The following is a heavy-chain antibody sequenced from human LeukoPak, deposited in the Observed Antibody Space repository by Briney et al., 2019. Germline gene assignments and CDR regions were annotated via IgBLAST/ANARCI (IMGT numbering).Heavy chain of an antibody. D-gene: IGHD4-17*01. CDR2: ISGSGGST. J-gene: IGHJ4*02. V-gene: IGHV3-23*01. CDR3: AKDLLVTAKDLLVTTVASYYFDY. CDR1: GFTFSSYA. Sequence: PGGSLRLSCAASGFTFSSYAMSWVRQAPGKGLEWVSAISGSGGSTSYADSVKGRFTISRDNSKNTLYLQMNSLRAEDTALYYCAKDLLVTAKDLLVTTVASYYFDYWGQGTLVTVSS.